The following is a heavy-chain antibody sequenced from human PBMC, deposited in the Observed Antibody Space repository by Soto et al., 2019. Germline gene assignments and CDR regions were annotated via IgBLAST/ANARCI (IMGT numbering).Heavy chain of an antibody. V-gene: IGHV1-3*01. Sequence: ASVKVSWKASGYTFTSSAIHWVRQAPGQGLEWMGWINAGNGNIKHSQKFQHRVTITRDTSASTAYMELSSLRLEDTAVYYCARDGAVAGDSNFDYWGQGTLVTVSS. CDR1: GYTFTSSA. CDR2: INAGNGNI. D-gene: IGHD6-19*01. J-gene: IGHJ4*02. CDR3: ARDGAVAGDSNFDY.